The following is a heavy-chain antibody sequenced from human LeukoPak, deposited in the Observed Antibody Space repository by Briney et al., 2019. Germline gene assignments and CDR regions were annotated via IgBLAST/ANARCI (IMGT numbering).Heavy chain of an antibody. V-gene: IGHV3-74*01. CDR2: INEDGSIT. CDR3: ARDLSGAWDF. D-gene: IGHD1-26*01. Sequence: LAGGSLRLSCADSGFSFSRYWMHWVRQVPGKGLVWVSRINEDGSITNYADSVKGRFTISRDNAKRTLYLQTHSLRAEDTAMYYCARDLSGAWDFWGQGTLVTVSS. J-gene: IGHJ4*02. CDR1: GFSFSRYW.